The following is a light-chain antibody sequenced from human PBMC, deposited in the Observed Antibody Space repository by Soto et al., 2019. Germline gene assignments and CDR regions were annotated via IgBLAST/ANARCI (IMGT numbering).Light chain of an antibody. V-gene: IGKV4-1*01. CDR3: QQYYSPPAT. CDR1: QSVLYNANNKNY. Sequence: DIVMTQSPDSLAVSLGERATLNCKSSQSVLYNANNKNYFAWYQKKPGQPPKLLIYWSSTRESGVPDRFSGSGSGTDFTLTISSLQAEDVAVYYCQQYYSPPATFGPGTKVDIK. CDR2: WSS. J-gene: IGKJ3*01.